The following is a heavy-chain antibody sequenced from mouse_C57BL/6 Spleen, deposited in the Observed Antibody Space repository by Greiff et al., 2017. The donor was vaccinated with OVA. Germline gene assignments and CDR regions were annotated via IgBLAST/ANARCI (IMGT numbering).Heavy chain of an antibody. CDR1: GYTFTSYW. Sequence: QVQLQQPGAELVRPGSSVKLSCKASGYTFTSYWMDWVKQRPGQGLEWIGNIYPSDSETHYTQKFKDKATLTVDKSSSTAYMQLSSLTSEDSAVYYRARGGAYDGYYWYYLDYWGQGTTLTVSS. J-gene: IGHJ2*01. CDR2: IYPSDSET. D-gene: IGHD2-3*01. CDR3: ARGGAYDGYYWYYLDY. V-gene: IGHV1-61*01.